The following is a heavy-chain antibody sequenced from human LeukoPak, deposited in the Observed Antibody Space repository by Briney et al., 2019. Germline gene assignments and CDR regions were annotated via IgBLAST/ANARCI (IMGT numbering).Heavy chain of an antibody. V-gene: IGHV3-30-3*01. CDR2: VSDDGNKK. CDR3: ARGQLLLEGYFYYMDV. Sequence: QPGGSLRLSCAASGFTFSSYPMHWVRQAPGKGLEWVAVVSDDGNKKFDADFVKGRFTISRDNSKNTLYLQMNSLRGEDTAVYYCARGQLLLEGYFYYMDVWDEGTTVAVSS. CDR1: GFTFSSYP. J-gene: IGHJ6*03. D-gene: IGHD2-2*01.